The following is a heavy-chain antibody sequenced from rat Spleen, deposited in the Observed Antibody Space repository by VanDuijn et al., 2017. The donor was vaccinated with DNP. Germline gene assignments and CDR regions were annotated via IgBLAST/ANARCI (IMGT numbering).Heavy chain of an antibody. CDR2: ITNEGSST. D-gene: IGHD1-4*01. V-gene: IGHV5-22*01. Sequence: EVQLVESGGGLVQPGRSLRLSCAASGFTFSDYYMAWVRQAPKKGLEWVASITNEGSSTYFGDSVKGRFTISRDNAKSTLYLQMNSLMSEDTANYYCARLLAGRSYYFDYWGQGVMVTVSS. CDR1: GFTFSDYY. J-gene: IGHJ2*01. CDR3: ARLLAGRSYYFDY.